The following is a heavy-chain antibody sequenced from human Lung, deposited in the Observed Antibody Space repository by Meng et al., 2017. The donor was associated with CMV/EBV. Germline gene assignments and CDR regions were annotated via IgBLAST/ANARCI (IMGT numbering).Heavy chain of an antibody. J-gene: IGHJ4*02. Sequence: QVHLHEWGPGLVKPSGTLSLTWAVSGGSISSSNWWSWVRQPPGKGLEWIGEIYHSGSTNYNPSLKSRVTISVDKSKNQFSLKLSSVTAADTAVYYCARVVTALWGYYFDYWGQGTLVTVSS. V-gene: IGHV4-4*02. CDR3: ARVVTALWGYYFDY. D-gene: IGHD2-21*02. CDR1: GGSISSSNW. CDR2: IYHSGST.